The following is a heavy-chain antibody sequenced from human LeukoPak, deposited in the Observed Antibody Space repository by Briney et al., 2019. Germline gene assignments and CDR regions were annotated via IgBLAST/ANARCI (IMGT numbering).Heavy chain of an antibody. CDR3: ARRDITSGWSFNY. CDR2: SHSSGRT. J-gene: IGHJ4*02. D-gene: IGHD6-19*01. Sequence: SETLSLTCSVSGDSVSNYHWSWIRQPAGKGLEWIGQSHSSGRTNYNPPLESRVTVSIDTPENQFSLTIRSVTATDTAIYYCARRDITSGWSFNYWGQGILVTVS. V-gene: IGHV4-4*07. CDR1: GDSVSNYH.